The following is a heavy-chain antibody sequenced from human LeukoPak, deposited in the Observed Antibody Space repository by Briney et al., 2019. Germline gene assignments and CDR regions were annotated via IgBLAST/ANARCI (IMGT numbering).Heavy chain of an antibody. V-gene: IGHV1-69*13. Sequence: ASVKVSCKASGGTFSSYAISWVRQAPGQGLEWMGGIIPIFGTANYAQKFQGRVTITADESTSTAYMELSSLRPEDTAVYYCAREKYYDFWSGYSWGQGTLVTVSS. D-gene: IGHD3-3*01. CDR1: GGTFSSYA. CDR2: IIPIFGTA. J-gene: IGHJ4*02. CDR3: AREKYYDFWSGYS.